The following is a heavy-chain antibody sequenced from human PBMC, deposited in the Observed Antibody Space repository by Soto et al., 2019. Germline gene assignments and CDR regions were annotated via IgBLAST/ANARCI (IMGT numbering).Heavy chain of an antibody. V-gene: IGHV4-61*01. CDR1: GGSFKSGSYS. D-gene: IGHD2-21*01. Sequence: SETLSLTCTVSGGSFKSGSYSWSWIRQPPGKGLEWIGYVYHTGRTSYNPSLKSRVSISMDTSKNQFSLNLDSVTAADTAVYLCASGCAYLDSWGQGTLVTVSS. CDR3: ASGCAYLDS. CDR2: VYHTGRT. J-gene: IGHJ4*02.